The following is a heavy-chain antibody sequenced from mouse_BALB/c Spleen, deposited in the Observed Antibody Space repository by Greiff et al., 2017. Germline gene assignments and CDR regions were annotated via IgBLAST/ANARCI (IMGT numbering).Heavy chain of an antibody. D-gene: IGHD2-3*01. J-gene: IGHJ2*01. CDR2: IYPYNGGT. CDR3: ARDGYYYYLDY. CDR1: GYTFTDYN. V-gene: IGHV1S29*02. Sequence: VQLKESGPELVKPGASVKISCKASGYTFTDYNMHWVKQSHGKSLEWIGYIYPYNGGTGYNQKFKSKATLTVDNSSSTAYMELRSLTSEDSAVYYCARDGYYYYLDYWGQGTTLTVSS.